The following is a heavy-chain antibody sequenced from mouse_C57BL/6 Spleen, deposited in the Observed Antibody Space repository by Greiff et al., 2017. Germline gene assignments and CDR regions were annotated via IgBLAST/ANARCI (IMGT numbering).Heavy chain of an antibody. CDR3: ARSQYYFDY. CDR2: ISYDGSN. V-gene: IGHV3-6*01. CDR1: GYSITSGYY. Sequence: EVKLVESGPGLVQPSQSLSLTCSVTGYSITSGYYWNWIRQFPGNKLEWMGYISYDGSNNYNPSLKNRISITRDTSKNQFFLKLNSVTTEDTATYYCARSQYYFDYWGQGTTLTVSS. J-gene: IGHJ2*01.